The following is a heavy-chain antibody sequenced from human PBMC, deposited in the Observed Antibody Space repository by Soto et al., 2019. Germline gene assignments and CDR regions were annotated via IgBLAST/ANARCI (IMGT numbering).Heavy chain of an antibody. CDR2: IYYSGST. J-gene: IGHJ6*02. Sequence: SETLSLTCTVSGGSVSSGSYYWSWIRQPPGKGLEWIGYIYYSGSTNYNPSLKSRVTISVDTSKYQFSLKLSSVTAAATAVYYCAIDIGVRGLLVYYYYYGMDVWGQGTTVTVSS. CDR3: AIDIGVRGLLVYYYYYGMDV. D-gene: IGHD3-10*02. CDR1: GGSVSSGSYY. V-gene: IGHV4-61*01.